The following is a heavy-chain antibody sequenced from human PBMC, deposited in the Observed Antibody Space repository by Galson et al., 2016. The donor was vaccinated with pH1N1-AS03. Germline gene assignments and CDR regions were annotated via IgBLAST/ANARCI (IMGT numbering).Heavy chain of an antibody. CDR1: GITFSEYW. V-gene: IGHV3-7*01. CDR3: ARDRDFKIGDAWYDALDI. J-gene: IGHJ3*02. Sequence: LRLSCAGSGITFSEYWMQWVRQAPGKGLEWVATIQQREGQKYYVDSVKGRFTVSRDDAMKSMYLELNSLSVEDTAVYYCARDRDFKIGDAWYDALDIWGQGTVVTVSS. D-gene: IGHD2-21*01. CDR2: IQQREGQK.